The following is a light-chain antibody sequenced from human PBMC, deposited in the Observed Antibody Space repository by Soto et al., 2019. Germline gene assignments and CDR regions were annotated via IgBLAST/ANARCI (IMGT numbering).Light chain of an antibody. V-gene: IGKV3-20*01. CDR1: QSVSSNY. J-gene: IGKJ1*01. CDR2: GAA. Sequence: EIVMTQSPATLSVSPGERATLSCRASQSVSSNYLAWYQQKPGQASRLLIYGAASRATGIPDRFSGSGSGTDFTLTISRLEPEDFAVYFCQQYGDSTWTFGQGTKVDI. CDR3: QQYGDSTWT.